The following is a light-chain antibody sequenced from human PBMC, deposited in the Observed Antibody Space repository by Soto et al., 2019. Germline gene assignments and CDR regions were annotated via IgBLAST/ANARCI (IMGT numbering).Light chain of an antibody. V-gene: IGLV2-23*01. J-gene: IGLJ3*02. Sequence: QSALTQPASVSGSPGQSITISCTGTSSDIGNYNLVSWYHQHPGKAPKLNLFEGDQRPSGVSQRFSASKSGNTASLTISGLQAEDEADYYCYSYAGRSNWVFGGGNTVTVL. CDR2: EGD. CDR1: SSDIGNYNL. CDR3: YSYAGRSNWV.